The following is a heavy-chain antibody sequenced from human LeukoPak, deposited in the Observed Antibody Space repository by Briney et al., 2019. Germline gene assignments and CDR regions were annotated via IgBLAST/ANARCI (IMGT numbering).Heavy chain of an antibody. CDR2: ISGDGGST. Sequence: GGSLSLSCAASGFPFEDYAMHWVRQAPGKGLEWVSLISGDGGSTSYADSVKGRFTISGDNSKNSLSLQSNSLETQTTAFYYVANPLRPGYYRDVGGKGNTVTVS. V-gene: IGHV3-43*02. CDR1: GFPFEDYA. CDR3: ANPLRPGYYRDV. J-gene: IGHJ6*03.